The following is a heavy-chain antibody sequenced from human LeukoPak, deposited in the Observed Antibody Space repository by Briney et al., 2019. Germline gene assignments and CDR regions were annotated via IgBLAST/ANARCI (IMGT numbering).Heavy chain of an antibody. CDR1: GYTFTSYG. J-gene: IGHJ5*02. CDR3: ARDAQLLNYREGEMTFDP. D-gene: IGHD3-16*01. Sequence: GASVKVSCKASGYTFTSYGISWVRQPPGQGREWMGWTSAYNGNTNYAQKLQGRVTMTTDTSTSTAYMELRSLRSDDTAVYYCARDAQLLNYREGEMTFDPWGQGTLVTVSS. CDR2: TSAYNGNT. V-gene: IGHV1-18*01.